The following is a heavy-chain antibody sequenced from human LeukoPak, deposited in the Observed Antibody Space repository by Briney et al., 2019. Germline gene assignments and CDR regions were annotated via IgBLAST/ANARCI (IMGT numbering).Heavy chain of an antibody. Sequence: PSETLSLTCTVSGFSISSGHYWGWVRQPPGAGLEWIGSVYQSGTTYYNPSLKSRATTSVDMSKNQFSLRLRPVTAADTAVYYCARIFIRNGYSSYFDCWGQGTLVTVSS. CDR2: VYQSGTT. J-gene: IGHJ4*02. CDR1: GFSISSGHY. V-gene: IGHV4-38-2*02. CDR3: ARIFIRNGYSSYFDC. D-gene: IGHD5-18*01.